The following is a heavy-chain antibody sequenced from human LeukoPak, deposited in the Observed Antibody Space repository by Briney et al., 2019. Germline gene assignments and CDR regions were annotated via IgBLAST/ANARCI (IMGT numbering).Heavy chain of an antibody. V-gene: IGHV3-30*02. J-gene: IGHJ4*02. CDR1: EFVFSNHA. CDR2: IRYDGSNK. D-gene: IGHD4-23*01. Sequence: GGSLRLSCVASEFVFSNHAMIWVRQAPGKGLEWVAFIRYDGSNKYYADSVKGRFTISRGNSKNTLYLQMNSLRAEDTAVYYCARDPSGWGTVADYWGQGTLVIVSS. CDR3: ARDPSGWGTVADY.